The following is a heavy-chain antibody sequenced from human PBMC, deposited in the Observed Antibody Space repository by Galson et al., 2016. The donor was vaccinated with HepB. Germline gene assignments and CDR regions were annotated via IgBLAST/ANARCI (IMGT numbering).Heavy chain of an antibody. CDR1: GYTFTSYA. D-gene: IGHD2-21*02. CDR2: INAGNGNT. CDR3: ARASCGGDCYSTGYYFDY. J-gene: IGHJ4*02. V-gene: IGHV1-3*01. Sequence: SVKVSCKASGYTFTSYAIHWVRQAPGHGLEWMAWINAGNGNTDFSQNFQGRLTITRDTSASTAYMDLGGLRAEDTAVYFCARASCGGDCYSTGYYFDYWGQGTLVTVSS.